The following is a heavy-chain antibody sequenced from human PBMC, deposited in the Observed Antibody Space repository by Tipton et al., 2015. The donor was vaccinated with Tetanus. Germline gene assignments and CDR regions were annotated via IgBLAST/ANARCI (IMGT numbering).Heavy chain of an antibody. CDR3: ARIPDYWSGYFDF. Sequence: GLVKPSETLSLTCTVSGASLRGGDYHWSWIRQPPGKGLEWLAYISGSGATNSNYYLKSRITMTRDTSRNQFSLTLTSVTAADTAVYYCARIPDYWSGYFDFWGEGTLVTVSP. D-gene: IGHD3-3*01. V-gene: IGHV4-61*08. CDR1: GASLRGGDYH. CDR2: ISGSGAT. J-gene: IGHJ4*02.